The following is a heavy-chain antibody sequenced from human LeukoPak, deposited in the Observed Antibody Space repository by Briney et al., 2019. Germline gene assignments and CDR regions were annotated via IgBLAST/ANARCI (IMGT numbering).Heavy chain of an antibody. CDR3: ADQPNPPGVPVAT. CDR2: ISDSGGDT. V-gene: IGHV3-23*01. J-gene: IGHJ4*02. CDR1: GFTFSSYA. Sequence: QPGGSLRLSCAASGFTFSSYAMRWVRQAPGKGLEWVSTISDSGGDTYYADSVKGRFTISRDNSKNTLYLQMNSLRAEDTAVYYCADQPNPPGVPVATGGQGTLVTVSS. D-gene: IGHD5-12*01.